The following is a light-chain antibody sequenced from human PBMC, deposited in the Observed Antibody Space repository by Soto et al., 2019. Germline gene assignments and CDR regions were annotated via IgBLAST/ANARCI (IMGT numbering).Light chain of an antibody. Sequence: EIVMTQSPATLSLSPGARATLSCRASQIVSSNLAWYQQKPGQAPRLLIYGASTRATGIPARFSGSGSGTEFTLTISSMQSEDFAVYYCQQSNNWPQTFGQGTKVDIK. CDR1: QIVSSN. V-gene: IGKV3-15*01. J-gene: IGKJ1*01. CDR3: QQSNNWPQT. CDR2: GAS.